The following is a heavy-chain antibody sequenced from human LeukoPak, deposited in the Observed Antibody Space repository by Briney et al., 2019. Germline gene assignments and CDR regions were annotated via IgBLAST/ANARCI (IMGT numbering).Heavy chain of an antibody. CDR2: ISYDGSNK. J-gene: IGHJ4*02. D-gene: IGHD5-12*01. Sequence: GGSLRLSCTVSGFTVSSNSMSWVRQAPGKGLEWVAVISYDGSNKYYADSVKGRFTISRDNSKNTLYLQMNSPRAEDTAVYYCARGPSGYHDTGGQGTLVTVSS. CDR1: GFTVSSNS. CDR3: ARGPSGYHDT. V-gene: IGHV3-30*14.